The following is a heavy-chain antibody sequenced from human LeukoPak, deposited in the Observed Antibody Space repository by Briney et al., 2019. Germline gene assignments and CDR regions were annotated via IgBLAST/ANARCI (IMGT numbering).Heavy chain of an antibody. CDR3: AKGGSGSDFWSGYYEGAFDY. V-gene: IGHV3-30*18. J-gene: IGHJ4*02. CDR1: GFTFSSYG. CDR2: ISYDGSNK. D-gene: IGHD3-3*01. Sequence: PGRSLRLSCAASGFTFSSYGMHWVRQAPGKGLEWVAVISYDGSNKYYADSVKGRFTISRDNSKNTLYLQMNSLRDEDTAVYYCAKGGSGSDFWSGYYEGAFDYWGQGTLVTVSS.